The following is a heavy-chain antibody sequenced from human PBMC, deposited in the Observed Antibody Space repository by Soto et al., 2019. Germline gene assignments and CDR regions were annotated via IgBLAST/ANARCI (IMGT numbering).Heavy chain of an antibody. CDR2: IYYSGST. J-gene: IGHJ3*02. D-gene: IGHD6-13*01. CDR1: GGYISSYY. CDR3: ARVARLGGSRWSDAFDI. Sequence: PPETLSLTCTVSGGYISSYYWSWLRQPPWKGLEWIGYIYYSGSTNYNPSLKSRVTISVDTSKNQFSLKLSSVTAADTAVYYCARVARLGGSRWSDAFDIWGQGTMVTVSS. V-gene: IGHV4-59*01.